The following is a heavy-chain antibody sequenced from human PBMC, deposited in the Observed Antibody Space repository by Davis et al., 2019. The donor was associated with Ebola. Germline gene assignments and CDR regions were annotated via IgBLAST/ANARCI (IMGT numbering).Heavy chain of an antibody. V-gene: IGHV3-53*01. CDR1: GFTVSSNY. Sequence: PGGSLRLSCAASGFTVSSNYMSWVRQAPGKGLEWVSVIYSGGSTYYADSVKGRFTISRDNSKNTLYLQMNSLRAEDTAVYYCARDYVVPAAQNYYYGMDVWGQGTTVTVSS. CDR3: ARDYVVPAAQNYYYGMDV. CDR2: IYSGGST. J-gene: IGHJ6*02. D-gene: IGHD2-2*01.